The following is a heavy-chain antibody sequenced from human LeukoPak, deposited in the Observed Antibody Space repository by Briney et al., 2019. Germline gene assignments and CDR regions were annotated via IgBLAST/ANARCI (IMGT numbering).Heavy chain of an antibody. D-gene: IGHD2-15*01. CDR1: GYTFTSYG. CDR2: ISAYNGNT. J-gene: IGHJ6*02. V-gene: IGHV1-18*01. CDR3: ARVRPVAATRLYYCYGMDV. Sequence: ASVKVSCKASGYTFTSYGISWVRQAPGQGLEWMGWISAYNGNTNYAQKLQGRVTMTTDTSTSTAYMELRSLRSDDTAVYYCARVRPVAATRLYYCYGMDVWGQGTTVTVSS.